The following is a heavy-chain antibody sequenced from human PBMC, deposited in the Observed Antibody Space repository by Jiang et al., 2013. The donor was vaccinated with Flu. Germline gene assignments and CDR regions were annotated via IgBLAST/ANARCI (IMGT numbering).Heavy chain of an antibody. Sequence: GLVKPSETLSLTCTVSGGSISSSSYYWGWIRQPPGKGLEWIGSIYYSGSTYYNPSLKSRVTISVDTSKNQFSLKLSSVTAADTAVYYCARGYYYDSSGYWSPFDYWGQGTLVTVSS. V-gene: IGHV4-39*01. CDR3: ARGYYYDSSGYWSPFDY. CDR1: GGSISSSSYY. CDR2: IYYSGST. D-gene: IGHD3-22*01. J-gene: IGHJ4*02.